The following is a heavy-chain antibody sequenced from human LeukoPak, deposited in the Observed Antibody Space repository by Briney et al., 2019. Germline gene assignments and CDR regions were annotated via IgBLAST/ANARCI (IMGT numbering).Heavy chain of an antibody. CDR1: GGSISTYY. CDR2: IYYSGST. J-gene: IGHJ4*02. Sequence: PSETLSLTCTVSGGSISTYYWSWMRQPPGRGLEWIGYIYYSGSTNHNPSLQSRVTISVDTSKNQFSLKLNSVTAADTAVYYCERGGVPGGFYGSFDYWGQGTLVSVSS. CDR3: ERGGVPGGFYGSFDY. V-gene: IGHV4-59*01. D-gene: IGHD3-3*01.